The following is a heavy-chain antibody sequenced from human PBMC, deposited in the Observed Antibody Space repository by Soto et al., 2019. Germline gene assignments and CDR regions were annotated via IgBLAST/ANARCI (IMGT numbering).Heavy chain of an antibody. CDR1: VYPFTAYG. J-gene: IGHJ4*02. CDR3: TRELNTESSAYYSFAY. CDR2: VSTTDDRT. V-gene: IGHV1-18*01. D-gene: IGHD3-22*01. Sequence: QVQLVQSGPEVKMPGASVRLSCNTSVYPFTAYGPAWLRQAPGQRPEWLGWVSTTDDRTNIAQKCQGRVTMTTDRSTTTTYMELRSLRADDTAVYYCTRELNTESSAYYSFAYWGQGTLVTVSS.